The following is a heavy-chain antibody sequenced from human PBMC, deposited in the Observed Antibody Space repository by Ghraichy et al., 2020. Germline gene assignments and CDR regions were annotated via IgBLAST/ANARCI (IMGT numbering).Heavy chain of an antibody. Sequence: GGSLRLSCAASGFSFSNHAMHWVRQAPDKGLEWVAVISYDGRDKYYADSVKGRFTISRDNSNNALYLQMNSLRPEDTGVYYCARRRIGGGSRCNPDYYNMDVWGQGTTVTVSS. CDR3: ARRRIGGGSRCNPDYYNMDV. CDR1: GFSFSNHA. J-gene: IGHJ6*02. V-gene: IGHV3-30*04. CDR2: ISYDGRDK. D-gene: IGHD2-15*01.